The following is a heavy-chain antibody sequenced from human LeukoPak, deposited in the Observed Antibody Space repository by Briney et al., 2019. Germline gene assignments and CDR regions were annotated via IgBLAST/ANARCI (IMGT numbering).Heavy chain of an antibody. J-gene: IGHJ4*02. D-gene: IGHD3-16*01. V-gene: IGHV4-59*01. CDR2: IYYSGST. Sequence: PSETLSLTSAVYGGSLSGYYWICIRQPLGRGLEWVGYIYYSGSTNYNPSLKSRVTISADTSKNQFSLKLSSVTAADTAVYYCARAEWGSWLDYWGQGTLVTVSS. CDR3: ARAEWGSWLDY. CDR1: GGSLSGYY.